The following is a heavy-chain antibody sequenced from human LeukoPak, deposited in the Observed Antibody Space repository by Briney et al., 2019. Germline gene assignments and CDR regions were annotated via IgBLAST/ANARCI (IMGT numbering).Heavy chain of an antibody. CDR1: GYTFTSYG. Sequence: PGASVKVSCKASGYTFTSYGISWVRQAPGQGLEWMGWISAYNGNTNYAQKLQGRVTMTTDTSTSAAYMELRSLRSDDTAVYYCARDWASKSGYYFDYWGQGTLVTVSS. J-gene: IGHJ4*02. D-gene: IGHD3-16*01. CDR3: ARDWASKSGYYFDY. CDR2: ISAYNGNT. V-gene: IGHV1-18*01.